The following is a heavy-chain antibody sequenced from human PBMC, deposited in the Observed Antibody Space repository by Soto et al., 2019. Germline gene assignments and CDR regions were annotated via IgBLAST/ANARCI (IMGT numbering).Heavy chain of an antibody. Sequence: ASVKVSCKASGYTLTELSMHWVRQAPGKGLEWMGGFDPEDGETIYAQKFQGRVTMTEDTSTDTAYMELSSLRSEDTAVYYCATDRTGTTFFDPWGQGTLVTVSS. J-gene: IGHJ5*02. CDR1: GYTLTELS. D-gene: IGHD1-7*01. V-gene: IGHV1-24*01. CDR2: FDPEDGET. CDR3: ATDRTGTTFFDP.